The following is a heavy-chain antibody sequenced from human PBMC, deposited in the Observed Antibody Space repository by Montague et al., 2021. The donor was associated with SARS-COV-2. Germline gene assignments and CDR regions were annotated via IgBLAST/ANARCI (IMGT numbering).Heavy chain of an antibody. Sequence: TLSLTCSVSGASISSANDYWTWIRQPAGKGLEWIGHISTSGSSSHNPSLKSRVTIILDTSKQQFSLELTSVTAAATAVYYCARDRRGMAMAGRAYYYYYMDVWGQGTTVTVSS. V-gene: IGHV4-61*09. CDR2: ISTSGSS. CDR1: GASISSANDY. J-gene: IGHJ6*03. D-gene: IGHD6-19*01. CDR3: ARDRRGMAMAGRAYYYYYMDV.